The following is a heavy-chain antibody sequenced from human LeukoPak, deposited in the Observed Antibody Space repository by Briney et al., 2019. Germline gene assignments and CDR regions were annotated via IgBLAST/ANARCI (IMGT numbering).Heavy chain of an antibody. D-gene: IGHD5-12*01. Sequence: GGSLRLSCAASGFTFSSYWMSWVRQAPGKGLEWVANIKQDGSEKYYVDSVKGRITISRDNAKNSLYLQMNSLRAEDTAVYYCARSGYDYVPYYYGMDVWGQGTTVTVSS. CDR3: ARSGYDYVPYYYGMDV. V-gene: IGHV3-7*01. J-gene: IGHJ6*02. CDR1: GFTFSSYW. CDR2: IKQDGSEK.